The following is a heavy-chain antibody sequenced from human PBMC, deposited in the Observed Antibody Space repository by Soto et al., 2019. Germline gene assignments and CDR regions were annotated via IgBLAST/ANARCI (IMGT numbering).Heavy chain of an antibody. Sequence: QVQLQESGPGLVKPSETLSLTCTVSGGSVSGGSYCWSWIRQPPGKGLECIGYVYNSGSTTYNPSLKSRVTISVHTATNQFSLGLSSVTAADTAVYYCARVPLTTYFDLWGRGTLVTVSS. CDR1: GGSVSGGSYC. CDR2: VYNSGST. CDR3: ARVPLTTYFDL. J-gene: IGHJ2*01. D-gene: IGHD3-9*01. V-gene: IGHV4-61*01.